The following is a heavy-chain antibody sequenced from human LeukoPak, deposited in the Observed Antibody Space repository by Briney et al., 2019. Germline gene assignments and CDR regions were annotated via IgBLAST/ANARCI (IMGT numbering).Heavy chain of an antibody. V-gene: IGHV1-18*01. CDR3: ARDSWGALWFGDPQNWFDP. Sequence: ASVKVSCKASGYTFTSYGISWVRQAPGQGLEWMGWISAYNGNTNYAQKLQGRVTMTTDTSTSTAYMELRSLRSGDTAVYYCARDSWGALWFGDPQNWFDPWGQGTLVTVSS. CDR1: GYTFTSYG. D-gene: IGHD3-10*01. J-gene: IGHJ5*02. CDR2: ISAYNGNT.